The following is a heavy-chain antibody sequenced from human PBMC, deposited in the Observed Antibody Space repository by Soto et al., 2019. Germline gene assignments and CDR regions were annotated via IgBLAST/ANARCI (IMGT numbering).Heavy chain of an antibody. D-gene: IGHD6-19*01. CDR2: IRSKAYGGTT. CDR1: GFTFGDYA. J-gene: IGHJ4*02. V-gene: IGHV3-49*03. Sequence: GGSLRLSCTASGFTFGDYAMSWFRQAPGKGLEWVGFIRSKAYGGTTEYAASVKGRFTISRDDSKSIAYLQMNSLKTEDTAVYYCTRGGTIAVAGTSFDYWGQGTLVTVS. CDR3: TRGGTIAVAGTSFDY.